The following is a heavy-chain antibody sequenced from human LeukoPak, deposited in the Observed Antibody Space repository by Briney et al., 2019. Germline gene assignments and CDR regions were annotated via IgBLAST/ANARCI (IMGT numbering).Heavy chain of an antibody. D-gene: IGHD5-18*01. V-gene: IGHV3-21*01. CDR2: ISSTSSYI. Sequence: PGESLRLSCAASGFTFSDYSMHWVRQAPGEGLGWVSTISSTSSYIYSADSLKGRFTISRDNAKNSLYLQMSTLRAEDTAVYYCARGQLWQTGWFDPWGQGTLVTASS. J-gene: IGHJ5*02. CDR1: GFTFSDYS. CDR3: ARGQLWQTGWFDP.